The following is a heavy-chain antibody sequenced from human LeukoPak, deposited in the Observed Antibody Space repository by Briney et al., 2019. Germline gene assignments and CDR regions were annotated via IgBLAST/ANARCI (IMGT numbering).Heavy chain of an antibody. CDR1: GDSLSSNSAA. V-gene: IGHV6-1*01. Sequence: SQTLSLTCAFSGDSLSSNSAAWNWLRQSPSRGLEWLGRTYYRSKLYNDYAVSVKSRITINPDTSKNQFSLQLNSVTPEDTAVYYCARGFSGLYSSGWSTTYYFDYWGQGTLVTVSS. J-gene: IGHJ4*02. CDR3: ARGFSGLYSSGWSTTYYFDY. CDR2: TYYRSKLYN. D-gene: IGHD6-13*01.